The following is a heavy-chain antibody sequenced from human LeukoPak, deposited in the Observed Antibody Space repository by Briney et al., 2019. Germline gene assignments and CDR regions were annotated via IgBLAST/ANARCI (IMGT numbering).Heavy chain of an antibody. V-gene: IGHV4-59*01. CDR2: IYNSGST. CDR3: ARGVTTPLDAFDI. D-gene: IGHD1-26*01. Sequence: SETLSLTCTVSRGSISSYYWSWIRQPPGKGLEWIGYIYNSGSTNYNPSLKSRATISVDMSKNQLSLRLSSVTAADTAVYYCARGVTTPLDAFDIWGQGTMVTVSS. CDR1: RGSISSYY. J-gene: IGHJ3*02.